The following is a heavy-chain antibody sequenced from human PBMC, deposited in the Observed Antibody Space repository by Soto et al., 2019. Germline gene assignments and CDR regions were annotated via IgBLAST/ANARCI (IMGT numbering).Heavy chain of an antibody. CDR2: TYYRSKWYN. D-gene: IGHD2-15*01. Sequence: PSQTLSLTCAISGDSVSSNSAAWNWIRQSPSRGLEWLGRTYYRSKWYNDYAVSVKSRITINPDTSKIQFSLQLNSVTPEDTAVYYCARDLVVVVVAAHYYGMDVWGQGTTVTVSS. CDR1: GDSVSSNSAA. V-gene: IGHV6-1*01. CDR3: ARDLVVVVVAAHYYGMDV. J-gene: IGHJ6*02.